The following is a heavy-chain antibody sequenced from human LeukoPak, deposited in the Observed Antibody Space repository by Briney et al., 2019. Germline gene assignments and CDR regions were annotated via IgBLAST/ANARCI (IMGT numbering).Heavy chain of an antibody. CDR3: AGVRGGRHGGSFDP. V-gene: IGHV3-30*04. CDR1: GFTFSSYA. Sequence: GGSLRLFCAASGFTFSSYAMHWVRQAPGKGLEWVAVISYDGSNKYYADSVKGPFTISRDNSKHSLYLQMNSERAEDTCVYFLAGVRGGRHGGSFDPWGQGTLVTVSS. J-gene: IGHJ5*02. CDR2: ISYDGSNK. D-gene: IGHD3-10*01.